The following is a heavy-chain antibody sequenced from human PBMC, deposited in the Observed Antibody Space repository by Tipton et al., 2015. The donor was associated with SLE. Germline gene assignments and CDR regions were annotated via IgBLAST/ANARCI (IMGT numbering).Heavy chain of an antibody. Sequence: GLVKPSETLSLNCTVSGGSISRMNWWSWVRQPPGKGLEWIGEIYHSGSTHYNPSLKSRVTMSMDKSKNQFSLRLTSVTAADTAVYYCARIWVVPAAPLDYWGQGTLVTVSS. CDR1: GGSISRMNW. CDR2: IYHSGST. V-gene: IGHV4-4*02. D-gene: IGHD2-2*01. J-gene: IGHJ4*02. CDR3: ARIWVVPAAPLDY.